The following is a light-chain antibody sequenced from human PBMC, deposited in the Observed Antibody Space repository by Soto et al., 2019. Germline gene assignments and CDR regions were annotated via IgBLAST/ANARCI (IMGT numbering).Light chain of an antibody. CDR3: QQSYSTLSIT. J-gene: IGKJ5*01. Sequence: DIQMTQSPSSLSASVGDRVTITCRASESIGRHLNWYQQKPGKAPKLLIYAASSLQNGVPSRFRGGGSGTEFTLTISNLQPEDFATSFCQQSYSTLSITFGQGTRLEIK. V-gene: IGKV1-39*01. CDR1: ESIGRH. CDR2: AAS.